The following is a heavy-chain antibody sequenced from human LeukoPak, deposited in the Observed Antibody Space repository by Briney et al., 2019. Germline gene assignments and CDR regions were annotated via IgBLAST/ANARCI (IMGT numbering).Heavy chain of an antibody. CDR2: IYYSKNT. D-gene: IGHD5-18*01. CDR1: GGSISSSSAY. V-gene: IGHV4-39*01. CDR3: VSPRGFSYGYFDY. Sequence: SETLSLTCTVSGGSISSSSAYRGWIRQPPGKGLEWIGSIYYSKNTYYNPSLKSRVTMSADTSKNQFSLTLGSLSATDTAVYYCVSPRGFSYGYFDYWGQGTLVTVSS. J-gene: IGHJ4*02.